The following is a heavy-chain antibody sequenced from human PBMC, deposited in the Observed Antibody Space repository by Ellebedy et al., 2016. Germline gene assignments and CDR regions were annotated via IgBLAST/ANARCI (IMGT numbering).Heavy chain of an antibody. J-gene: IGHJ5*02. V-gene: IGHV4-61*08. CDR2: IYHSGST. CDR3: ARGLYFDSSGYHYWFDP. CDR1: GGPVINAGAY. Sequence: SETLSLTXSVTGGPVINAGAYWSWIRQPPGRGLEWIGYIYHSGSTKINPSLKSRVTMSVDTSKKEFSLRLSSVTAADTAVYFCARGLYFDSSGYHYWFDPWGLGTLVTVSP. D-gene: IGHD3-22*01.